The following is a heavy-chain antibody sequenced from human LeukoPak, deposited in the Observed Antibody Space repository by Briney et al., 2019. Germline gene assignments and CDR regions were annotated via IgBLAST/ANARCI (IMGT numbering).Heavy chain of an antibody. J-gene: IGHJ4*02. CDR3: AKDSTGSIDY. Sequence: GGSLRLSCAASGFTFSSYGIHWVRQAPGKGLEWVAVISYDGSNKYYADSVKGRFTISRDNSKNTLYLQMNSLRAEDTAVYYCAKDSTGSIDYWGQGTLVTVSS. V-gene: IGHV3-30*18. CDR2: ISYDGSNK. D-gene: IGHD3-9*01. CDR1: GFTFSSYG.